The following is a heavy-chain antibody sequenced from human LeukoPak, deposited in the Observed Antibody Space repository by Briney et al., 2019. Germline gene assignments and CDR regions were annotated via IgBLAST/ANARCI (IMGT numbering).Heavy chain of an antibody. CDR2: MNPNGGNT. CDR3: ARGVVYYDSSGYYSDAFDI. CDR1: GYTFTSYD. D-gene: IGHD3-22*01. V-gene: IGHV1-8*01. J-gene: IGHJ3*02. Sequence: ASVKVSCKASGYTFTSYDINWVRQATGQGLEWMGWMNPNGGNTGYAQKFQGRVTMTRNTSISTAYMELSSLRSEDTAVYYCARGVVYYDSSGYYSDAFDIWGQGTMVTVSS.